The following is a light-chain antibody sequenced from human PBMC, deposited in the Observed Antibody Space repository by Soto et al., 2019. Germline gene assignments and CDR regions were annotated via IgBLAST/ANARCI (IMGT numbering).Light chain of an antibody. CDR1: SSNIGTSS. V-gene: IGLV1-44*01. J-gene: IGLJ1*01. CDR2: TTN. CDR3: AAWDDSLNGHV. Sequence: QSVLTQPHSASGTPGRRVTISCSGSSSNIGTSSVHWFQQLPGTAPKLLISTTNQRPSGVPERFSGSKSGTSASLAISGLQSEDEAASYCAAWDDSLNGHVFGTGTKVTVL.